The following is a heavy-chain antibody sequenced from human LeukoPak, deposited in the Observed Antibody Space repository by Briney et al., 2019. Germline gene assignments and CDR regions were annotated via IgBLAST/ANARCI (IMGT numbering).Heavy chain of an antibody. CDR1: GFTFSSYA. CDR2: ISYDGSNK. D-gene: IGHD3-22*01. J-gene: IGHJ5*02. V-gene: IGHV3-30-3*01. CDR3: ARGRERGYYYLDP. Sequence: GGSLRLSCAASGFTFSSYAMHWVRQAPGKGLEWVAVISYDGSNKYYADSVKGRFTISRDNSKNTLYLQMNSLRAEDTAVYYCARGRERGYYYLDPWGQGTLVTVSS.